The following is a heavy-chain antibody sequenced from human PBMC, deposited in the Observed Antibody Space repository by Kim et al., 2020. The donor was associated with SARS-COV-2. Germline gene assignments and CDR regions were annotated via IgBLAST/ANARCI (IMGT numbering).Heavy chain of an antibody. D-gene: IGHD6-13*01. V-gene: IGHV3-13*01. CDR2: IGTAGDT. Sequence: GGSLRLSCAASGFTFSSHDMHWVRQATGKGLEWVSAIGTAGDTYYPGSVKGRFTISRENAKNSLYLQMNSLRAGDTAVYYCARGYSSSWYWAFDIWGQGTMVTVSS. J-gene: IGHJ3*02. CDR1: GFTFSSHD. CDR3: ARGYSSSWYWAFDI.